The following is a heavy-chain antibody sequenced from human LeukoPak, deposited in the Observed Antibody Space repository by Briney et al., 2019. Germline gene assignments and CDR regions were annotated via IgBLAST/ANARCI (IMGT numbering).Heavy chain of an antibody. Sequence: PGGSLRLSCAASGFTFSSYSMNWVRQAPGKGLEWVSYISSSSSTIYYADSVKGRFTISRDNAKNSLYLQMNSLRAEDTAVYYCTSAYCSSTSCYFHAFDIWGQGTMVTVSS. CDR3: TSAYCSSTSCYFHAFDI. V-gene: IGHV3-48*01. CDR1: GFTFSSYS. D-gene: IGHD2-2*01. CDR2: ISSSSSTI. J-gene: IGHJ3*02.